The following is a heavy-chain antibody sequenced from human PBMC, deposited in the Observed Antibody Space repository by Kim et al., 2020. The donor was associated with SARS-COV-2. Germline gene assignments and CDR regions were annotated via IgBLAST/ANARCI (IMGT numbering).Heavy chain of an antibody. D-gene: IGHD3-3*01. CDR2: IYYSGST. Sequence: SETLSLTCTVSGGSISSGDYYWSWIRQPPGKGLEWIGYIYYSGSTYYNPSLKSRVTISVDTSKNQFSLKLSSVTAADTAVYYCARNRLTYYDFWSETDYWGQGTLVTVSS. V-gene: IGHV4-30-4*01. J-gene: IGHJ4*02. CDR1: GGSISSGDYY. CDR3: ARNRLTYYDFWSETDY.